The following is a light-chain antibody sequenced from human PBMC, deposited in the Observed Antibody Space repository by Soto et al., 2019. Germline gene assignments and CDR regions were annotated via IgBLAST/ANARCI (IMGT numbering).Light chain of an antibody. CDR2: GAS. V-gene: IGKV3-20*01. J-gene: IGKJ1*01. Sequence: EIVLTQSPGTLSLSPGERATLSCRASQSVSSSYLAWYQQKPGQAPRLLIYGASSRATDIPDRFSGSGSGTDFTLAISRLETEDFAVYYCHYYGSTPRTFGEGTKVEIK. CDR3: HYYGSTPRT. CDR1: QSVSSSY.